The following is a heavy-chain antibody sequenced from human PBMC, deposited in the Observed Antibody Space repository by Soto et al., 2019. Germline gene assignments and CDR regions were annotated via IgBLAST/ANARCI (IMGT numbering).Heavy chain of an antibody. CDR2: ISAHNGNT. J-gene: IGHJ4*02. Sequence: QVHLVQSGAEVKKPGASVQVSCKGSGYTFTRYGITWVRQAPGQGLERMGWISAHNGNTGYAQKLQGRVTVTRDTSTSTAYMEVRSLRSDDTAVYYCARGRYGDYWGQGALVTVSS. CDR3: ARGRYGDY. CDR1: GYTFTRYG. D-gene: IGHD1-1*01. V-gene: IGHV1-18*01.